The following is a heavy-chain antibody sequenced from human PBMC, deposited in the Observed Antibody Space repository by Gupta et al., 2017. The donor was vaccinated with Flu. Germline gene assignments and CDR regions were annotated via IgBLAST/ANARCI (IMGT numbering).Heavy chain of an antibody. D-gene: IGHD3-3*01. CDR1: GGSISTIGVY. CDR3: AKFPYDSSEGRYAMAV. V-gene: IGHV4-31*03. J-gene: IGHJ6*02. CDR2: IYYAGNT. Sequence: VQLQESGPGLVKPSQTLPLTCTISGGSISTIGVYWSWIRQHPGKGLEWLGYIYYAGNTHYNPSLKSRLTISVDTSMNQFSLEVRSVIAADTAIYYCAKFPYDSSEGRYAMAVWGQGTTVTVSS.